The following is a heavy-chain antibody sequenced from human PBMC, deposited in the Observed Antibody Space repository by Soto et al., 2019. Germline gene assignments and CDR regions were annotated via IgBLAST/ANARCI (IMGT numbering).Heavy chain of an antibody. CDR2: IYYRGNT. D-gene: IGHD6-13*01. Sequence: SETLSLTCSVSGDSINSDKYYWGWIRQPPGKGLEWIGSIYYRGNTYYNPSLQTRVTISLDKSKSQFSLKLSSVTAADTAVYYCARDLRIAAAVTGMDVWGQGTTVTVSS. J-gene: IGHJ6*02. CDR3: ARDLRIAAAVTGMDV. CDR1: GDSINSDKYY. V-gene: IGHV4-39*07.